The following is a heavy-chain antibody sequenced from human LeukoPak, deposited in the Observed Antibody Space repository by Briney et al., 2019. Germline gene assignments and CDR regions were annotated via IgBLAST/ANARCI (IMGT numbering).Heavy chain of an antibody. V-gene: IGHV3-11*04. CDR2: IRSTGSST. J-gene: IGHJ5*02. CDR1: GFTFRDYY. D-gene: IGHD3-3*01. CDR3: ARVYYASWSGQPLSQHWLDP. Sequence: GGSLRLSCAASGFTFRDYYVTWIRQAPGKGLEWVSYIRSTGSSTAYADSVKGRFAISRDNAKNSLYLQMNGLRVEDTAIYYCARVYYASWSGQPLSQHWLDPWGQGTLVTVSS.